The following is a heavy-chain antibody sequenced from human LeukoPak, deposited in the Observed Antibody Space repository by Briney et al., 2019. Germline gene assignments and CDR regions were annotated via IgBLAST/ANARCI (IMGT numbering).Heavy chain of an antibody. Sequence: PGGSLRLSCAASGFTLTSYWMHWVRQAPGKGLVWVSRINSDGSSTDCADSVKGRFTISRDNAKNTLYLQMNSLRAEDTAVYYCAKYAVSTYCGGDCYLDYWGQGTLVTVSS. J-gene: IGHJ4*02. V-gene: IGHV3-74*01. CDR1: GFTLTSYW. CDR3: AKYAVSTYCGGDCYLDY. D-gene: IGHD2-21*02. CDR2: INSDGSST.